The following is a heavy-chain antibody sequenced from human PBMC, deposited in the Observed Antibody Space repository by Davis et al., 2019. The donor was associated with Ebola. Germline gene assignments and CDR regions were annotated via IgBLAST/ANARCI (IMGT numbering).Heavy chain of an antibody. CDR2: ISSSGSTI. D-gene: IGHD2/OR15-2a*01. CDR1: GFTFSSYE. Sequence: PGGSLRLSCAASGFTFSSYEMNWVRQAPGKGLEWVSYISSSGSTIYYADSVKGRFTISRDNAKNSLYLQMNSLRAEDTAVYYCASDISEFDAFDIWGQGTMVTVSS. J-gene: IGHJ3*02. V-gene: IGHV3-48*03. CDR3: ASDISEFDAFDI.